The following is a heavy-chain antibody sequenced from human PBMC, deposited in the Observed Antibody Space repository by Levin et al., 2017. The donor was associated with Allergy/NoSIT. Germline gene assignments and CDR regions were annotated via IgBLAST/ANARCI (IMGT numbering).Heavy chain of an antibody. D-gene: IGHD6-6*01. V-gene: IGHV1-3*01. CDR3: ARTWGIAARPKERGVPFDY. CDR1: GYTFTSYA. CDR2: INAGNGNT. J-gene: IGHJ4*02. Sequence: ASVKVSCKASGYTFTSYAMHWVRQAPGQRLEWMGWINAGNGNTKYSQKFQGRVTITRDTSASTAYMELSSLRSEDTAVYYCARTWGIAARPKERGVPFDYWGQGTLVTVSS.